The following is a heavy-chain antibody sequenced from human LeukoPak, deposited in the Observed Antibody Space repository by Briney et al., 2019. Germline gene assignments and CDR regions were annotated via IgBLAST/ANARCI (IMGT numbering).Heavy chain of an antibody. CDR1: GFTFSSYN. CDR2: ITSDSRYM. D-gene: IGHD5-12*01. Sequence: GGSLRLSCAASGFTFSSYNMNWVRQAPGKGLEWVSSITSDSRYMYYADSVKGRFTISRDNAKNSLYLQMNSLRAEDTAVYYCAKGGGYEAQYYYYYLDVWGKGTTVTISS. V-gene: IGHV3-21*01. J-gene: IGHJ6*03. CDR3: AKGGGYEAQYYYYYLDV.